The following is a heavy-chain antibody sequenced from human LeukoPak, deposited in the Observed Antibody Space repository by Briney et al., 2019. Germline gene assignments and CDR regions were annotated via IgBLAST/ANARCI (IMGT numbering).Heavy chain of an antibody. Sequence: PSETLSLTCTVSGGSISSSSYYWGWIRQPPGKGLEWIGSIYYSGSTHYNPSLKSRVTISVDTSKNQFSLKLSSVTAADTAVYYCARQQRITMIVVVLNWFDPWGQGTLVTVSS. J-gene: IGHJ5*02. CDR1: GGSISSSSYY. CDR3: ARQQRITMIVVVLNWFDP. D-gene: IGHD3-22*01. CDR2: IYYSGST. V-gene: IGHV4-39*01.